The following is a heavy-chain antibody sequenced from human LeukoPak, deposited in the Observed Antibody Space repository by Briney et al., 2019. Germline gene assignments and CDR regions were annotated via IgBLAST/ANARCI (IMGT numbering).Heavy chain of an antibody. CDR1: GFTFSSSD. V-gene: IGHV3-30*18. CDR3: AKASSNYFYYFEY. J-gene: IGHJ4*02. CDR2: ISYDATNK. Sequence: GRSLRLSCAASGFTFSSSDMHWVRQAPGKGLEWVAVISYDATNKYYADSVKGRFTLSRDNSKNTLYLQTNSLRDEDTAVYYCAKASSNYFYYFEYWGQGTLVTVSS. D-gene: IGHD2/OR15-2a*01.